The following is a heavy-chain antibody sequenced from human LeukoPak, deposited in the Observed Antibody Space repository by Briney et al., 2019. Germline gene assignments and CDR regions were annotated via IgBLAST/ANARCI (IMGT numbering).Heavy chain of an antibody. Sequence: ASVKVSCKASGYTFTGYYMHWVRQAPGQGLEWMGRTNPNSGGTNYAQKFQGRVTMTRDTSISTAYMELSRLRSDDTAVYYCARRRRVNSRGWYVSDYWGQGTLVTVSS. CDR1: GYTFTGYY. CDR3: ARRRRVNSRGWYVSDY. V-gene: IGHV1-2*06. D-gene: IGHD6-19*01. CDR2: TNPNSGGT. J-gene: IGHJ4*02.